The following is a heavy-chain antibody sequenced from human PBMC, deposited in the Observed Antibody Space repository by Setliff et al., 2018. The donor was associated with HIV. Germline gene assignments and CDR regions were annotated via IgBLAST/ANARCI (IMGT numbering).Heavy chain of an antibody. J-gene: IGHJ4*02. Sequence: GASVKVSCKASGYTFSNYGISWLRQAPGQGLEWMGGFDPEDGETIYAQKFQGRVTMTEDTSTDTAYMELSSLRSEDTAVYYCATRLEQWLIQFDYWGQGTLVTVSS. V-gene: IGHV1-24*01. CDR2: FDPEDGET. CDR1: GYTFSNYG. D-gene: IGHD6-19*01. CDR3: ATRLEQWLIQFDY.